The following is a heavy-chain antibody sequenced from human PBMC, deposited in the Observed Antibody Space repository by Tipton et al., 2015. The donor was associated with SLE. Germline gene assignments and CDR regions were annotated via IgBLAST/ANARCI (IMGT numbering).Heavy chain of an antibody. D-gene: IGHD2-2*03. Sequence: TLSLTCTVSGGSINSHFWSWIRQPPGKGLEWIGYISYRGSTYYNPSLRSRVTISVDTSKNQFSLTLTSVTAADTGVYYCARGVAIYWITYYDYYMDVWGKGTTVTVSS. CDR1: GGSINSHF. J-gene: IGHJ6*03. V-gene: IGHV4-59*11. CDR2: ISYRGST. CDR3: ARGVAIYWITYYDYYMDV.